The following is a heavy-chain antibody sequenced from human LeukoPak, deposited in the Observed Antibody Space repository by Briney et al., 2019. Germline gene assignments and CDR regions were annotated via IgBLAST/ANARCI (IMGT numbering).Heavy chain of an antibody. J-gene: IGHJ5*02. V-gene: IGHV4-59*11. CDR1: GGSIRGHY. CDR3: AGAEFIGDFDP. CDR2: IYYTGST. Sequence: SETLSLTCTVSGGSIRGHYWNWIRQPPGKGLEWIGYIYYTGSTNQNPSLKSRATISIETSKNQFSLRLTSVTAADTAVYYCAGAEFIGDFDPWGQGTLVTVSS. D-gene: IGHD1-14*01.